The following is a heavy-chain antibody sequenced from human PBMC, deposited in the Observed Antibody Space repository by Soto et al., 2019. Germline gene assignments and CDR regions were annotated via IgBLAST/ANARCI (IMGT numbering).Heavy chain of an antibody. D-gene: IGHD6-13*01. CDR1: GFTFSSYW. Sequence: GGSLRLSCAASGFTFSSYWMSWVRQAPGKGLEWVANIKQDGSEKYYVDSVKGRFTISRDNAKNSLYLQRNSLRAEDTAVYYCARDGSSWSYYYYGMDVWGQGTTVTVSS. V-gene: IGHV3-7*01. CDR2: IKQDGSEK. J-gene: IGHJ6*02. CDR3: ARDGSSWSYYYYGMDV.